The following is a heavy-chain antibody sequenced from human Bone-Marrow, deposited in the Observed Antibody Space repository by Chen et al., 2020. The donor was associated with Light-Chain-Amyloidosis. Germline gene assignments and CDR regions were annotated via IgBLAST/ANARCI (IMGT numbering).Heavy chain of an antibody. V-gene: IGHV3-7*01. J-gene: IGHJ5*02. CDR2: MKEDGSEK. Sequence: EVQLVASGGGLVQPGGALRLSCAASGFSFRSYWMTWVRQVSGKGLEWVAKMKEDGSEKYYVDSVKGRFTISRDNAKNSLYLQMNNLRVEDTAVYYCAGDRGWFDPWGQGTLVTVSS. CDR3: AGDRGWFDP. CDR1: GFSFRSYW.